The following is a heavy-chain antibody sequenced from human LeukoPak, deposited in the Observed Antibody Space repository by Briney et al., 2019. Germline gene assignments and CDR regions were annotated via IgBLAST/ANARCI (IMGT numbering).Heavy chain of an antibody. D-gene: IGHD5-18*01. CDR2: ISTSSSYI. CDR3: ARDSYGFFYFDY. J-gene: IGHJ4*02. CDR1: GFTFSSYS. V-gene: IGHV3-21*01. Sequence: GALRLSCAASGFTFSSYSMNWVRQAPGKGLEWVSSISTSSSYIHYADSVKGRFTISRDNAKNSLYLQMNSLRGEDTAVYYCARDSYGFFYFDYWGQGTLVTVSS.